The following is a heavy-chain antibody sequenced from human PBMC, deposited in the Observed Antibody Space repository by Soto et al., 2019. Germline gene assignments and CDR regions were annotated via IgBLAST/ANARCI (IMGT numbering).Heavy chain of an antibody. D-gene: IGHD2-8*01. CDR1: GGSISSYY. J-gene: IGHJ5*02. CDR2: IYYSGST. Sequence: PSETLSLTCTVSGGSISSYYWSWFRQPPGKGLEWIGYIYYSGSTNYNPSLKSRVTISVDTSKNQFSLKLSSVTAADTAVYYCARQTLGYCTNGVCYSSSWFDPWGQGTLVTVSS. CDR3: ARQTLGYCTNGVCYSSSWFDP. V-gene: IGHV4-59*08.